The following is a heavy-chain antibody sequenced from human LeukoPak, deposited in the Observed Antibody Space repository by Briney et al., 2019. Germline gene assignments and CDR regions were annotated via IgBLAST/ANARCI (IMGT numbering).Heavy chain of an antibody. CDR1: GYTFTSYG. CDR2: ISTYNGDT. CDR3: GRDRSLAVAGTGHLHY. Sequence: ASVKVSCKASGYTFTSYGISWVRQAPGQGLEWMGWISTYNGDTNYARHLQGRVTMTTDASTTTAYMELRSLRSDDTAVYYCGRDRSLAVAGTGHLHYWGQGTLVTVSS. V-gene: IGHV1-18*01. D-gene: IGHD6-19*01. J-gene: IGHJ4*02.